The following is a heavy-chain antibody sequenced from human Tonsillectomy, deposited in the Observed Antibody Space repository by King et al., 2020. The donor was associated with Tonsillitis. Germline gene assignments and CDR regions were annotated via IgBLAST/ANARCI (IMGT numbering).Heavy chain of an antibody. Sequence: VQLQQWGAGLLKPSETLSLTCAVYGGSFSGYYWIWIRQPPGKGLEWIGEINHSGSTNYNPSLKSRVTISVDTSKNQFSLKLSSVTAADTAVYYCARRRAAAGTYWYFALWGRGTLVTVSS. V-gene: IGHV4-34*01. CDR1: GGSFSGYY. CDR3: ARRRAAAGTYWYFAL. CDR2: INHSGST. J-gene: IGHJ2*01. D-gene: IGHD6-13*01.